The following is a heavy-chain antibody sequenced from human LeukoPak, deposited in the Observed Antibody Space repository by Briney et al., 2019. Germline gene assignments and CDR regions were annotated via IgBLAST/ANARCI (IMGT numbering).Heavy chain of an antibody. CDR1: GYTFTRYY. CDR2: INPPSGTT. J-gene: IGHJ3*02. V-gene: IGHV1-46*01. D-gene: IGHD5-24*01. Sequence: ASVKVSCKASGYTFTRYYIHWVRQAPGQGLEWMGTINPPSGTTTYAQKFQGRVTLTRDTATSTVYMELSSLGSEDTAFYYCARESLEMATNAFDIWGQGTMVTVSS. CDR3: ARESLEMATNAFDI.